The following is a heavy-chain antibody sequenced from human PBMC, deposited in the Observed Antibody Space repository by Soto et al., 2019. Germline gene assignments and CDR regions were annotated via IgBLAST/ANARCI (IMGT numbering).Heavy chain of an antibody. D-gene: IGHD2-15*01. J-gene: IGHJ6*02. CDR2: IIGSGGRT. CDR3: AKDRIMGSTTFWEVDV. Sequence: EVQLLESGGGLVQPGGSLRLSCAASGFTFSSYAMSWVRQAPGKGLEWVSAIIGSGGRTYYADSVKGRFTISRDNSKNTLYLQMNCLRVEDTAVYYCAKDRIMGSTTFWEVDVWGLGTTVTVSS. CDR1: GFTFSSYA. V-gene: IGHV3-23*01.